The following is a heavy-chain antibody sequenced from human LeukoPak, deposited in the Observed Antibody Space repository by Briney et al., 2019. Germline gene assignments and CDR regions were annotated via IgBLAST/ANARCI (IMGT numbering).Heavy chain of an antibody. J-gene: IGHJ4*02. D-gene: IGHD6-13*01. V-gene: IGHV4-39*07. CDR2: IYYSGST. CDR1: GGSISSSSYY. CDR3: AREGSGEQPAFDY. Sequence: PSETLSLTCTVSGGSISSSSYYWGWIRQPPGKGLEWIGSIYYSGSTYYNPSLKSRVTISVDTSKNQFSLKLSSVTAADTAVYYCAREGSGEQPAFDYWGQGTLVTVSS.